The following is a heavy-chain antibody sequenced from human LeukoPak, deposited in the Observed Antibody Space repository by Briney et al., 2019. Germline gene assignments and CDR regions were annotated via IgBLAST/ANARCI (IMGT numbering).Heavy chain of an antibody. D-gene: IGHD6-13*01. Sequence: PGGSLRLSCAASGFTFRSSWMHWVRQAPGKGLVWVSRLNPDGSYTTYADSVKGRFTISRDNAKNTLYLQMNSLRAEDTALYYCARDLTGMDDYWGQGTLATVSS. J-gene: IGHJ4*02. CDR2: LNPDGSYT. CDR3: ARDLTGMDDY. CDR1: GFTFRSSW. V-gene: IGHV3-74*01.